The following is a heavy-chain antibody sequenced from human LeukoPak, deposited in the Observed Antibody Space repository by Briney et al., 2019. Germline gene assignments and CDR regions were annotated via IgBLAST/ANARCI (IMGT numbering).Heavy chain of an antibody. CDR3: ARAATVTGIDY. Sequence: ASVKVSCKASGYTFTGYYMHWARQAPGQGLEWMGWINPNSGGTNYAQNFQGRVTMTRDTSISTAYMELSRLRSDDTAVYYCARAATVTGIDYWGQGTLVTVSS. V-gene: IGHV1-2*02. CDR2: INPNSGGT. D-gene: IGHD4-17*01. J-gene: IGHJ4*02. CDR1: GYTFTGYY.